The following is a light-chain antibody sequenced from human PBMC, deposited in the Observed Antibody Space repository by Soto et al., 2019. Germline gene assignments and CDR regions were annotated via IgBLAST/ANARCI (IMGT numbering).Light chain of an antibody. CDR2: GNG. V-gene: IGLV1-40*01. Sequence: QSVLTQPPSVSGAPGQRVTISCSGTSSSIGAGYEVHWYHQLPGTAPKLVVSGNGNRPSGVPDRLSASKSGTSASLAITGLQAADEGTYYCQSYDKRLTAYVFGTGTKLTVL. CDR1: SSSIGAGYE. J-gene: IGLJ1*01. CDR3: QSYDKRLTAYV.